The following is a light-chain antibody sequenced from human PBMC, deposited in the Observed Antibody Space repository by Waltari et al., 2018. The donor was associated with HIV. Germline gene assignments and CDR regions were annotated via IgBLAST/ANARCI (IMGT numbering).Light chain of an antibody. Sequence: QSALTQPASVSGSLGQSITISCTGASTNVGSYSLVSWYQNRPGQAPTLIIYDDSKRPLGISSRFSGSKSGNTASLTISGLQSEDEADHYCCSYGGDDTLVFGGGTKVTAL. V-gene: IGLV2-23*01. CDR1: STNVGSYSL. CDR3: CSYGGDDTLV. J-gene: IGLJ3*02. CDR2: DDS.